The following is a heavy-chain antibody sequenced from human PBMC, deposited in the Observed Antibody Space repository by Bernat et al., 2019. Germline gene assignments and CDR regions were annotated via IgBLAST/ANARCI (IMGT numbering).Heavy chain of an antibody. J-gene: IGHJ5*01. D-gene: IGHD5-24*01. V-gene: IGHV4-34*01. CDR3: VRPSLRARATRSHNPTNYDS. CDR2: INDLGST. CDR1: GGSFSGYY. Sequence: QVQLQQWGAGLLKPSETLSLACAVYGGSFSGYYWSWIRQPPGKGLEWIGEINDLGSTNYNPSLGSRVTISVDTSKNQFSLKLSSVTAADTAVYYCVRPSLRARATRSHNPTNYDSWGQGTLVTVSS.